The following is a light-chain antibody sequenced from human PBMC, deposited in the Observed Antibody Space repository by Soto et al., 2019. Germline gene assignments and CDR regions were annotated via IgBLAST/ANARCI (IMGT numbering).Light chain of an antibody. CDR2: GAS. V-gene: IGKV3-20*01. CDR3: QQYANSPLT. Sequence: EIVLTQSPGTLSLSPGERATLSCRASQSLGSSYLAWYQQKPGQAPRLLIYGASSRATGIPDRFSGSVSGTDFTFTISRLEPEDFAVYYCQQYANSPLTFGGGTKVEI. CDR1: QSLGSSY. J-gene: IGKJ4*01.